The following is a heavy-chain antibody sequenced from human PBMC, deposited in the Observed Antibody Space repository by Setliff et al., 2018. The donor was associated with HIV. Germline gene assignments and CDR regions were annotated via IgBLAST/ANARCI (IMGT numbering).Heavy chain of an antibody. CDR2: ISDTGDYI. Sequence: GGSLRLSCTASAFTFNKYAMAWVRQAPGKGLEWVSAISDTGDYIYYADSVKGRFTISRDNSADTVYLQMTGLRVEDTAVYFCAKDPPGFYHFLDYWGQGAVVTVSS. CDR1: AFTFNKYA. CDR3: AKDPPGFYHFLDY. V-gene: IGHV3-23*01. D-gene: IGHD2-2*01. J-gene: IGHJ4*02.